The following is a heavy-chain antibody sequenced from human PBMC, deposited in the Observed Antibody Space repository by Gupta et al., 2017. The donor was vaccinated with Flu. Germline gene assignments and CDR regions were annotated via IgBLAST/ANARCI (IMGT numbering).Heavy chain of an antibody. CDR1: DDYA. CDR3: AKDHNDYADHETKYGRDG. V-gene: IGHV3-9*01. J-gene: IGHJ6*02. Sequence: DDYAMHWVRRAPGKAPEWVSGISWNSGIIGYADSVRGRFTISRDNAKNSLYLQMNSLRPEDTALYYCAKDHNDYADHETKYGRDGWGQGTTGTVSS. CDR2: ISWNSGII. D-gene: IGHD4-17*01.